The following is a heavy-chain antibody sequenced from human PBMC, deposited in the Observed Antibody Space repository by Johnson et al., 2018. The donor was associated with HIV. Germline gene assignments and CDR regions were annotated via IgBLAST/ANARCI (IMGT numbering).Heavy chain of an antibody. Sequence: QVQLVESGGGVVQPGRSLRLSCAASGFTFSSYGMHWVRQAPGKGLEWVAVISYDGINKYYADSVKGRFTISRDNSKNTLYLQMNSLRAEDTAVYYCAKGLMRGAFDFWGQGTMAIVSS. D-gene: IGHD2-8*01. V-gene: IGHV3-30*18. CDR2: ISYDGINK. J-gene: IGHJ3*01. CDR1: GFTFSSYG. CDR3: AKGLMRGAFDF.